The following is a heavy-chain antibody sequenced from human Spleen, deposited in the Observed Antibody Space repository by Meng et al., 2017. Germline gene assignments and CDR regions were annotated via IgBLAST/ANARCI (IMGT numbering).Heavy chain of an antibody. V-gene: IGHV3-48*03. CDR1: GFTFSSYE. CDR2: ISSSGSTI. D-gene: IGHD3-10*01. J-gene: IGHJ2*01. Sequence: GESLKISCAASGFTFSSYEMNWVRQAPGKGLEWVSYISSSGSTIYYADSVKGRFTISRDNAKNSLYLQMNSLRAEDTAVYYCARPDFPYGSGSYYPRDWYFDLWGRGTLVTVSS. CDR3: ARPDFPYGSGSYYPRDWYFDL.